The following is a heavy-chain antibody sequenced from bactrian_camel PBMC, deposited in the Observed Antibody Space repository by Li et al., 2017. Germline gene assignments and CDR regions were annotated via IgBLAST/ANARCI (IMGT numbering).Heavy chain of an antibody. V-gene: IGHV3S1*01. J-gene: IGHJ6*01. D-gene: IGHD5*01. CDR3: AAGGNNGAPLIVDNRVSGKFGY. CDR1: GSTYSPYC. Sequence: VQLVESGGNSVQAGGSLRLSCDGHGSTYSPYCLAWFRQAPGKEREGVAAIDTAGAPTYTYAVKGRFTISQDNANNTVYLQMDRLRPEDTAMYHCAAGGNNGAPLIVDNRVSGKFGYWGRGTQVTVSS. CDR2: IDTAGAP.